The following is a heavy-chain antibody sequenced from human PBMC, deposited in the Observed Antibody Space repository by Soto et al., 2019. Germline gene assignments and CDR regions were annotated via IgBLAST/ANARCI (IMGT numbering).Heavy chain of an antibody. CDR2: IYWDDDK. D-gene: IGHD2-15*01. CDR3: PYLPCSGGSCYWFSFSGMDV. Sequence: QITLKESGPPLVKPTQTLTLTCTFSGFSLSTSGVGVAWIRQPPGKALEWLALIYWDDDKRYRPSLESRLTITKDTSKNQVVLTMTNMDSADTATYYCPYLPCSGGSCYWFSFSGMDVWGQGTTVTVSS. V-gene: IGHV2-5*02. CDR1: GFSLSTSGVG. J-gene: IGHJ6*02.